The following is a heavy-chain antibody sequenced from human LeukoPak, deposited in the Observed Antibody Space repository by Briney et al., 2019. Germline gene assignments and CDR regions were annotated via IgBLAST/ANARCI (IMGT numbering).Heavy chain of an antibody. V-gene: IGHV3-11*06. J-gene: IGHJ4*02. D-gene: IGHD3-10*01. CDR1: GFTFSDYY. Sequence: KAGGSLRLSCAASGFTFSDYYMSWIRQAPGKGLEWVSYISSSSSYTNYADSVKGRFTISRDNAKNSLSLQMNSLRDEDTAVYYCATWIEDGSLFDFWGQGTLVTVSS. CDR3: ATWIEDGSLFDF. CDR2: ISSSSSYT.